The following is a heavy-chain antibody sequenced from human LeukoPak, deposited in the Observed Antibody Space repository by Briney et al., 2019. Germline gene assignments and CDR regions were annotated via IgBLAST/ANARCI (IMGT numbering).Heavy chain of an antibody. D-gene: IGHD6-19*01. CDR3: AVVTSSGWTFGSLDY. CDR2: IRYDGSNK. J-gene: IGHJ4*02. V-gene: IGHV3-30*02. Sequence: GGSLRLSCAASGFTFSSYGMHWVRQAPGKGLEWVAFIRYDGSNKYYADSVKGRFTISRDNSKNTLYLQMNSLRAEDTAVYYCAVVTSSGWTFGSLDYWGQGTLVTVSS. CDR1: GFTFSSYG.